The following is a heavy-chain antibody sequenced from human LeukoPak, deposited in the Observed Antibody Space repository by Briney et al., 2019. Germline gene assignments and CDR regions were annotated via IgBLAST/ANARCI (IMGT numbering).Heavy chain of an antibody. CDR1: GFTFSSYS. CDR3: AKGQWLETDYFDY. V-gene: IGHV3-21*01. J-gene: IGHJ4*02. D-gene: IGHD6-19*01. CDR2: ISSSSSYI. Sequence: GGSLGLCCAASGFTFSSYSMNWVRQAPGKGLEWVSSISSSSSYIYYADSVKGRFTISRGNAKNSLYLQMNSLRAEVTDVYYCAKGQWLETDYFDYWGQGTLVTVSS.